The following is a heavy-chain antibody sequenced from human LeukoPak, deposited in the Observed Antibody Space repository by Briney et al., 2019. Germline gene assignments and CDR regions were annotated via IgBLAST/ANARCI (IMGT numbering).Heavy chain of an antibody. CDR1: GGSIRTTSYY. J-gene: IGHJ4*02. Sequence: SETLSLTCTVSGGSIRTTSYYWGWIRQPPGKGLEWIGSIYYSGSTYYNPSLKSRVTISVDTSKNQFSLKLSSVTAADTAVYYCARVRSYIVVVPAAPSFDYWGQGTLVTVSS. CDR3: ARVRSYIVVVPAAPSFDY. D-gene: IGHD2-2*01. V-gene: IGHV4-39*07. CDR2: IYYSGST.